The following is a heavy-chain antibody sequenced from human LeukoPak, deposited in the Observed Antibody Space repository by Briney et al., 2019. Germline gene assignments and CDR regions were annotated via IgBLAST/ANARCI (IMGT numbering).Heavy chain of an antibody. V-gene: IGHV4-39*01. CDR1: VGSISRSRYY. Sequence: SETLSLTCTVSVGSISRSRYYWGWIRQPPGNGLEWIGTIYYYNPSLRSRVTISVDTSKNQFALRLSSVTAADTAVFYCARHGRDGYNYRGVFDNWGQGTLVTVSS. CDR3: ARHGRDGYNYRGVFDN. D-gene: IGHD5-24*01. J-gene: IGHJ4*02. CDR2: IYY.